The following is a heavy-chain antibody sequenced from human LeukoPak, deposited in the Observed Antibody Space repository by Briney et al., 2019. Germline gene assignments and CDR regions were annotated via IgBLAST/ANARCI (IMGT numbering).Heavy chain of an antibody. CDR3: ARDRSPYSGYADLVSY. CDR2: ISYDGSNK. D-gene: IGHD4-17*01. CDR1: GFTFSSYA. V-gene: IGHV3-30-3*01. Sequence: GGSLRLSCAASGFTFSSYAMHWVRQAPGKGLEWVAVISYDGSNKYYADSVKGRFTISRDNSKNTLYLQMNSLRAEDTAVYYCARDRSPYSGYADLVSYWGQGTLVTVSS. J-gene: IGHJ4*02.